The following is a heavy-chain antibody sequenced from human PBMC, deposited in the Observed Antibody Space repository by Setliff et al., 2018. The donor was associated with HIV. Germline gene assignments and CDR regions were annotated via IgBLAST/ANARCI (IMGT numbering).Heavy chain of an antibody. J-gene: IGHJ4*02. Sequence: GASVKVSCKASDYTFTSYGISWVRQAPGQGLEWMGWISAYNGHTRYAQKLQGRVTMTTDTSTSTAYMELRSLRSDDTAVYYCAATYYYDSSGLHGFDYWGQGTLVTVS. CDR1: DYTFTSYG. CDR2: ISAYNGHT. CDR3: AATYYYDSSGLHGFDY. D-gene: IGHD3-22*01. V-gene: IGHV1-18*01.